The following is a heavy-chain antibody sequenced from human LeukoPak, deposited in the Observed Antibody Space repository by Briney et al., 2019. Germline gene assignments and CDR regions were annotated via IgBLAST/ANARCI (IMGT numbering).Heavy chain of an antibody. CDR3: ARDRKAGGVLRYFDWPLNGDAFDI. CDR2: ISAYNGNT. Sequence: ASVKVSCKASGYTFTSYGISWVRQAPGQGLEWMGWISAYNGNTNYAQKLQGRVTMTTDTSTSTAYMELRSLRSDGTAVYYCARDRKAGGVLRYFDWPLNGDAFDIWGQGTMVTVSS. V-gene: IGHV1-18*01. J-gene: IGHJ3*02. D-gene: IGHD3-9*01. CDR1: GYTFTSYG.